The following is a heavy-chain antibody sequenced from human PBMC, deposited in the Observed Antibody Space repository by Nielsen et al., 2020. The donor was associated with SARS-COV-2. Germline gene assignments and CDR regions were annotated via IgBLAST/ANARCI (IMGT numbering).Heavy chain of an antibody. CDR1: GGSIGSYY. V-gene: IGHV4-59*13. J-gene: IGHJ4*02. D-gene: IGHD1/OR15-1a*01. CDR3: AREGIVGGAAGTGFDY. Sequence: SETLSLTCTVFGGSIGSYYWSWIRQPPGKGLEWIGHIFKTGSTSYNPSLRSRVTILGDTSKNHFSLKLTSLTAADTAVYYCAREGIVGGAAGTGFDYWGQGTLVTVSS. CDR2: IFKTGST.